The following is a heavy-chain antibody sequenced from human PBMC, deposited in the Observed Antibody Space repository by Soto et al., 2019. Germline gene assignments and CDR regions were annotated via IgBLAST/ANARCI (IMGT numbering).Heavy chain of an antibody. CDR1: GLTVSTTY. V-gene: IGHV3-66*01. CDR2: IYADGRT. J-gene: IGHJ4*02. CDR3: ARDPSDSPVGEY. D-gene: IGHD3-3*01. Sequence: EVQLVESGGGLVQPGGSLRLSCAASGLTVSTTYISWVRQAPGKGLEWVTVIYADGRTFYADSVKGRFTISRDNARDTLYLQMNSLRAEDTAVYYCARDPSDSPVGEYWGQGTLVTVSS.